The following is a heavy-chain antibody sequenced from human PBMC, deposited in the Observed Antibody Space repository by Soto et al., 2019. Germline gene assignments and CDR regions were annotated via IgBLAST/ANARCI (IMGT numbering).Heavy chain of an antibody. V-gene: IGHV1-18*01. CDR3: ARDGPPAAY. Sequence: QVQLVQSGAEVKKPGASVKVSCKASGYTFSSYHISWVRQAPGQGLEWMGWISAYNGNTNYAQKLQGRATMTTDTFTSTAYMELSSVGSDDTSGYDCARDGPPAAYWGQGTQVTVS. CDR2: ISAYNGNT. CDR1: GYTFSSYH. J-gene: IGHJ4*02.